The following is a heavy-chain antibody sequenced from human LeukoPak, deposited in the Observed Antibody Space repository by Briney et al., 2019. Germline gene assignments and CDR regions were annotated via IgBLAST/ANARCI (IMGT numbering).Heavy chain of an antibody. V-gene: IGHV4-4*07. CDR1: GDSISSYY. Sequence: SETLSLTCTVSGDSISSYYWSWIRQPAGKGLEWIGRIHPSGSTNYNPSLKSRLTLSVDTSKNQFSLKLSSVAAADTAVYYCARVSTYYYDSRYFDYWGQGTLVTVSS. CDR3: ARVSTYYYDSRYFDY. CDR2: IHPSGST. D-gene: IGHD3-22*01. J-gene: IGHJ4*02.